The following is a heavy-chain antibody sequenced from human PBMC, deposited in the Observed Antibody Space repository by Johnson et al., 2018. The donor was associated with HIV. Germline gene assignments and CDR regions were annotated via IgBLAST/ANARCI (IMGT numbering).Heavy chain of an antibody. CDR2: IKSKTDGGTT. CDR1: GFTFSNAW. Sequence: VQLVESGGGLVKPGGSLRVSCAASGFTFSNAWMSWVRQAPGKGLEWVSRIKSKTDGGTTDYAAPVKGRFSISRDDSKNMLYLQMNSLRAEDTAVYYCATSTASDALDIWGQGTMVTVSS. D-gene: IGHD1-1*01. J-gene: IGHJ3*02. CDR3: ATSTASDALDI. V-gene: IGHV3-15*01.